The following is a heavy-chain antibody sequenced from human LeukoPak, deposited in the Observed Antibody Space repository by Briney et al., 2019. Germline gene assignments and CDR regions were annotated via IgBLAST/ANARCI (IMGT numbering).Heavy chain of an antibody. CDR3: ARVARYYFDY. Sequence: SETLSLTCAVYGGSFSGYYCSWIRQPPGKGLEWIGEINHSGSTNYNPSLKSRVTISVDTSKNQFSLKLSSVTAADTAVYYCARVARYYFDYWGQGTLVTVSS. CDR1: GGSFSGYY. CDR2: INHSGST. J-gene: IGHJ4*02. D-gene: IGHD6-6*01. V-gene: IGHV4-34*01.